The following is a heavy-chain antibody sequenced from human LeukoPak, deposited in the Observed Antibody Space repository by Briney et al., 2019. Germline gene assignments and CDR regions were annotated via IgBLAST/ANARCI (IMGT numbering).Heavy chain of an antibody. J-gene: IGHJ4*02. Sequence: SGGSLRLSCAASGFTFSTYEMNWVRQAPGKGLEWVSYISTGGRIIYYVDSVKGRFTISRDNAEKSLYLQMNSLRAEDTAVYYCARVGPTEAFGYWGQGTLVTVAS. CDR3: ARVGPTEAFGY. V-gene: IGHV3-48*03. CDR1: GFTFSTYE. D-gene: IGHD1-26*01. CDR2: ISTGGRII.